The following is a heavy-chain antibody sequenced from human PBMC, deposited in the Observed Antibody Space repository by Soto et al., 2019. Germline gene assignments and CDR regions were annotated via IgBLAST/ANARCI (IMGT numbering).Heavy chain of an antibody. J-gene: IGHJ5*02. Sequence: SGPTLVNPTQTLTPTCAFSGFSLSTSGLGVGWIRQPPGKALEWLALIYWNDDKRYSPSLKSRLTITKDTSKNQVVLTMTNMDPVDTATYYCAHSGDYYGSGSLKTWGQGTLVTVSS. D-gene: IGHD3-10*01. CDR1: GFSLSTSGLG. V-gene: IGHV2-5*01. CDR2: IYWNDDK. CDR3: AHSGDYYGSGSLKT.